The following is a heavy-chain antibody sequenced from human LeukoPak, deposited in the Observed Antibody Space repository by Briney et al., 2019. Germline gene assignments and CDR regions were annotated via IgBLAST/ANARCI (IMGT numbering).Heavy chain of an antibody. J-gene: IGHJ2*01. CDR3: AKEVLDYEIPYWYFDL. V-gene: IGHV3-23*01. D-gene: IGHD4-17*01. Sequence: GGSLRLSCAASGLTFSTYTMSWVRQAPGKGLEWVSAISGDEDYTYYADSVKGRFTISRDNSKNTLYLQMNSLRAEDTAIYHCAKEVLDYEIPYWYFDLWGRGALVTVSS. CDR2: ISGDEDYT. CDR1: GLTFSTYT.